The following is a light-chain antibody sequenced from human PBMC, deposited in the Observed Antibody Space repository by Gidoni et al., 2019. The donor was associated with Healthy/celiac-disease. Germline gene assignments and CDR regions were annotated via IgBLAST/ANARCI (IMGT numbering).Light chain of an antibody. CDR3: QQYGSSPPEYT. V-gene: IGKV3-20*01. CDR2: GAS. CDR1: QSVSSSY. J-gene: IGKJ2*01. Sequence: EIVLTQSPGTLSLSPGERATLSCRASQSVSSSYLAWYQQKPGQAPRLLIYGASSRATGIPDRFSGSGSGTDFTLTISRLEPEDFAVYYCQQYGSSPPEYTFXQXTKLEIK.